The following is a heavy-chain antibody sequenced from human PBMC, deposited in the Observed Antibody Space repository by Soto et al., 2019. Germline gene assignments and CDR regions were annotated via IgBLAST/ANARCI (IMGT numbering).Heavy chain of an antibody. CDR3: ASRPLMTTVTKINYYYYIDV. J-gene: IGHJ6*03. CDR2: INHSGST. V-gene: IGHV4-34*01. Sequence: QVQLQQWGAGLLKPSETLSLTCAVYGGSFSGYYWSWIRQPPGKGLEWIGEINHSGSTNYNPSLKSRVTISVDTSKNQFSLKLSSVTAADTAVYYCASRPLMTTVTKINYYYYIDVWGKGTTVTVSS. D-gene: IGHD4-17*01. CDR1: GGSFSGYY.